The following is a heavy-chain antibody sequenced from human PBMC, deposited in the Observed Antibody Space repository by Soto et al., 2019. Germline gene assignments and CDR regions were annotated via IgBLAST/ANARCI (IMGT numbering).Heavy chain of an antibody. V-gene: IGHV3-43*01. D-gene: IGHD5-18*01. J-gene: IGHJ4*02. CDR3: AKSGNSGDTAMVIPDY. Sequence: GGSLRLSCAASGFTFDDYTMHWVRQAPGKGLEWVSLISWDGGSTYYADSVKGRFTISRDNSKNSLYLQMNSLRTEDTALYYCAKSGNSGDTAMVIPDYWGQGTLVTVSS. CDR1: GFTFDDYT. CDR2: ISWDGGST.